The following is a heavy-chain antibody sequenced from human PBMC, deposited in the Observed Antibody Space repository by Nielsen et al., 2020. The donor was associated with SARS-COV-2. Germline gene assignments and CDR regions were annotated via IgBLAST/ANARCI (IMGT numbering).Heavy chain of an antibody. Sequence: SETLSLTCTVSGGSISSSSYYWGWIRQSPGKGLEWIGNIYHSGSTFYNPSLKSRVIISVDTSKTQFSLKLRSVTAADTAVYYCARVISPGSGSYRWFDPWGQGTLVTVSS. D-gene: IGHD3-10*01. V-gene: IGHV4-39*07. CDR2: IYHSGST. J-gene: IGHJ5*02. CDR3: ARVISPGSGSYRWFDP. CDR1: GGSISSSSYY.